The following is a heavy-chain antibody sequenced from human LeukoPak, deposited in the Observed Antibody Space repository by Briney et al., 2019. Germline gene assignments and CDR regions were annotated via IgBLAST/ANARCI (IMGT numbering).Heavy chain of an antibody. CDR1: GGSFSGYY. CDR3: ARRRLGYYFDY. J-gene: IGHJ4*02. D-gene: IGHD5-24*01. CDR2: INPREST. Sequence: SETLSLTCGVYGGSFSGYYWSWIRQPPGKGLEWIGEINPRESTNYNPSLKSRVTLSADTSKNQFSLTLNSVTAADTAVYYCARRRLGYYFDYWGQGTLVTVSS. V-gene: IGHV4-34*01.